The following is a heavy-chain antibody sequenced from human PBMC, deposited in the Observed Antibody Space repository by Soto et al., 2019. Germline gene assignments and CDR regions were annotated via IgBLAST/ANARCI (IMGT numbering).Heavy chain of an antibody. CDR3: ASSLAYCGGDCYSWYFDY. V-gene: IGHV1-69*01. D-gene: IGHD2-21*02. J-gene: IGHJ4*02. CDR2: IIPIFGTA. CDR1: GGTFSSYA. Sequence: QVQLVQSGAEVKKPGSSVKVSCKASGGTFSSYAISWVRQAPGQGLEWMGGIIPIFGTANYAQKFQGRVTITADESTSTAYMELSSLRSEDTAVYYCASSLAYCGGDCYSWYFDYWGQGTLVTVSP.